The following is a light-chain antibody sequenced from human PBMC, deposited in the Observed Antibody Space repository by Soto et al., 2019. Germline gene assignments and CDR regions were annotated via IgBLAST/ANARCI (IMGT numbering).Light chain of an antibody. CDR2: DVS. Sequence: QSVLTQPASVSGSPGQSSTNSCVGTSTELGDYNYVSRYPQHPGKVPTVIIYDVSNRPSGVSYRFSATKSGNTASLTISGLQAEDEADYYCCSYTRSGTLIFGTGTKVTVL. J-gene: IGLJ1*01. CDR3: CSYTRSGTLI. V-gene: IGLV2-14*01. CDR1: STELGDYNY.